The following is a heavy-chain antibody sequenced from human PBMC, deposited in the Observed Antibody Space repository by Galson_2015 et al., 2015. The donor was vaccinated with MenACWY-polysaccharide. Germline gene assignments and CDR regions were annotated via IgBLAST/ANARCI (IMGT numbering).Heavy chain of an antibody. CDR1: GFTARTKY. D-gene: IGHD3-3*01. Sequence: LRLSCAASGFTARTKYMTWVRQAPGKGLEWVSAIDSAGAKSYSDSVKGRFTISRDDSQNTLYLQMNSLRAEDTAVYHCATRVSDYNLYHFCRRGQGALGTLPS. J-gene: IGHJ1*01. CDR2: IDSAGAK. V-gene: IGHV3-53*01. CDR3: ATRVSDYNLYHFCR.